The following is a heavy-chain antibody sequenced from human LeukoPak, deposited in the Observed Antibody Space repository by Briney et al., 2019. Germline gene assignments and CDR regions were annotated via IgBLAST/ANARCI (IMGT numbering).Heavy chain of an antibody. Sequence: SVKVSCKASGGTFSSYAISWVRQAPGQGLEWMGRLIPILGIANYAQKFQGRGTITADKSTSTAYMELSSLRSEDTAVYYCARGGYSYGYRDAFDIWGQGTMVTVSS. D-gene: IGHD5-18*01. J-gene: IGHJ3*02. V-gene: IGHV1-69*04. CDR2: LIPILGIA. CDR1: GGTFSSYA. CDR3: ARGGYSYGYRDAFDI.